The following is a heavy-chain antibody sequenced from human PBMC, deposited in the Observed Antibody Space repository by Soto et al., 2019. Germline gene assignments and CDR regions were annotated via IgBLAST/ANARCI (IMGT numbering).Heavy chain of an antibody. Sequence: QMQESGPGLVEPSGTLSLTCDVSGVSISSGSWWSWVRQPPGKGLEWIGEIFHSGSTKYNPSLKSRVTISVENSKNHFSLRVTSVTAADTAVYYCARDGPDGYNLGYWGQGTLVTVSS. J-gene: IGHJ4*02. CDR1: GVSISSGSW. D-gene: IGHD5-12*01. CDR3: ARDGPDGYNLGY. V-gene: IGHV4-4*02. CDR2: IFHSGST.